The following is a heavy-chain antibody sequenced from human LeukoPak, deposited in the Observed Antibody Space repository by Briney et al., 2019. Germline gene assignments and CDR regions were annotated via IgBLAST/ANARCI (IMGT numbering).Heavy chain of an antibody. D-gene: IGHD3-3*01. CDR3: ARHAADYDFWSGYYGRGSYFDY. CDR2: IYYSGST. V-gene: IGHV4-39*01. J-gene: IGHJ4*02. Sequence: PSETLSLTCTVSGGSISSSSYYWGWIRQPPGKGLGWIGSIYYSGSTYYNPSLKSRVTISVDTSKNQFSLKLSSVTAADTALYYCARHAADYDFWSGYYGRGSYFDYWGQGTLVTVSS. CDR1: GGSISSSSYY.